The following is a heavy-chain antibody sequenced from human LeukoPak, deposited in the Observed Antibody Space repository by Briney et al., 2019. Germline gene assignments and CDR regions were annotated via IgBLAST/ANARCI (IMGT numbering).Heavy chain of an antibody. J-gene: IGHJ4*02. V-gene: IGHV4-31*03. CDR2: IYYSGST. CDR1: GGSISSGGYC. Sequence: PSETLSLTCTVSGGSISSGGYCWSWIRQHPGKGLEWIGYIYYSGSTYYNPSLKSRVTISVDTSKNQFSLKLSSVTAADTAVYYCARVPALVAPFDYWGQGTLVTVSS. D-gene: IGHD2-8*02. CDR3: ARVPALVAPFDY.